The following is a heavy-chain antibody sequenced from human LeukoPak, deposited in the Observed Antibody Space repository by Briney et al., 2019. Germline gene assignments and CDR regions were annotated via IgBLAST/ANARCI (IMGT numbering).Heavy chain of an antibody. J-gene: IGHJ6*02. Sequence: PGGSLRLSCAASGFTFSSYWMHWVRQAPGKGLVWVSRINSDGSSTSYADSVKGRFTTSRDNAKNTLYLQMNSLRAEDMAVYYCARIDITIFGVVINGMDVWGQGTTVTVSS. CDR2: INSDGSST. D-gene: IGHD3-3*01. V-gene: IGHV3-74*01. CDR3: ARIDITIFGVVINGMDV. CDR1: GFTFSSYW.